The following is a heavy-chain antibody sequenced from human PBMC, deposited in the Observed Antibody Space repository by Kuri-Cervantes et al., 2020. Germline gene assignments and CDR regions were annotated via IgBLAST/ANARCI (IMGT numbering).Heavy chain of an antibody. CDR1: GFTFSSYA. CDR2: ISYDGSNK. V-gene: IGHV3-30-3*01. D-gene: IGHD6-19*01. CDR3: AYSSGWTEGAFDI. Sequence: GESLKISCAASGFTFSSYAMSWVRQAPGKGLEWVAVISYDGSNKYYADSVKGRFTISRDNSKNTLYLQMNSLRAEDTAVYYCAYSSGWTEGAFDIWGQGTMVTVSS. J-gene: IGHJ3*02.